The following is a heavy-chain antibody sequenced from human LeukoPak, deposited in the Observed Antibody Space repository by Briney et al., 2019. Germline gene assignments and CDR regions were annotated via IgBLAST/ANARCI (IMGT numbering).Heavy chain of an antibody. D-gene: IGHD4-17*01. CDR3: ARAAGSTVTTRFDY. CDR1: GFSSSTYW. CDR2: IKQDGSQK. V-gene: IGHV3-7*01. J-gene: IGHJ4*02. Sequence: PGGSLRLSCAASGFSSSTYWMSWVRQAPGKGLEWVASIKQDGSQKYYLDSVKGRFTISRDNAKNSLYLQMSSLRAEDTAVYYCARAAGSTVTTRFDYWGQGTLVTVSS.